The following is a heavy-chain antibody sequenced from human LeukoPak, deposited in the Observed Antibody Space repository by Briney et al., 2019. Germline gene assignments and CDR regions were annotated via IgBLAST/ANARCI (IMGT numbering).Heavy chain of an antibody. CDR1: GFTFSSYS. V-gene: IGHV3-48*01. CDR2: ISSSSSTI. Sequence: GGSLRLSCAASGFTFSSYSMNWVRQAPGKGLEWVSYISSSSSTIYYADSVKGRFTISRDNAKNSLYLQMNSLRAEDTAVYYCARGQLVRTSPFDYWGQGTLATVSS. D-gene: IGHD6-13*01. CDR3: ARGQLVRTSPFDY. J-gene: IGHJ4*02.